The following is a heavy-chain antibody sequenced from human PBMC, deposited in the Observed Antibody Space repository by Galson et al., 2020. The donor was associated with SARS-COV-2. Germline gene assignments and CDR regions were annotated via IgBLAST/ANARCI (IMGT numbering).Heavy chain of an antibody. V-gene: IGHV1-69*06. D-gene: IGHD3-3*01. J-gene: IGHJ6*02. Sequence: SVKVSCKASGGLFRTHAFSWVRQAPGQGLEWVGGIIPIFGAPNYSEKFQGRVRITADKSTNTAYMELSSLRSGDTAIYYCARAGLEWLLYSGRKNYYYGMDDWGQGTSVTVS. CDR3: ARAGLEWLLYSGRKNYYYGMDD. CDR2: IIPIFGAP. CDR1: GGLFRTHA.